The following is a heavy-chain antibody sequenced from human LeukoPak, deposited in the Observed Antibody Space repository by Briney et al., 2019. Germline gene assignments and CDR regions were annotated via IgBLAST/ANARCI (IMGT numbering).Heavy chain of an antibody. D-gene: IGHD3-9*01. CDR2: IYYSGST. J-gene: IGHJ6*02. CDR1: GGSISSYY. CDR3: ARDYYDILTGYYPYGMDV. Sequence: SETLSLTCTVSGGSISSYYWSWIRQPPGKGLEWIGYIYYSGSTNCNPSLKSRVTISVDTSKNQFSLKLSSVTAADAAVYYCARDYYDILTGYYPYGMDVWGQGTTVTVSS. V-gene: IGHV4-59*01.